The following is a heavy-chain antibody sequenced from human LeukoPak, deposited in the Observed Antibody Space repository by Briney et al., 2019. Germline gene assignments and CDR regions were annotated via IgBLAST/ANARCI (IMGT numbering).Heavy chain of an antibody. CDR3: ARGGPVGSWFDP. Sequence: ASETLSLTCTVSGGSISSYYWSWIRRPPGKGPEWIGYIYYSGSTKYNPSLKSRVTISVDMSKNQFSLKLSSVTAADTAVYYCARGGPVGSWFDPWGQGTLVSVSS. D-gene: IGHD1-26*01. V-gene: IGHV4-59*01. CDR1: GGSISSYY. CDR2: IYYSGST. J-gene: IGHJ5*02.